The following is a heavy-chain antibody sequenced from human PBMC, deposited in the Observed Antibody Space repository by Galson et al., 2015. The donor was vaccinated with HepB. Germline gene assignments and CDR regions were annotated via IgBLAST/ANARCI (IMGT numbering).Heavy chain of an antibody. J-gene: IGHJ6*02. D-gene: IGHD2-2*02. CDR3: AKGDVWGPAAINYGLRV. CDR2: ISGNGGDT. V-gene: IGHV3-23*01. Sequence: SLRLSCAASGFSFSSYAMTWVRQAPGKGLEWVSSISGNGGDTKYGDSVKGRFTIFRDKAKSTLSLQMNSLRAEDTAVYYCAKGDVWGPAAINYGLRVWGPGTTVTVSS. CDR1: GFSFSSYA.